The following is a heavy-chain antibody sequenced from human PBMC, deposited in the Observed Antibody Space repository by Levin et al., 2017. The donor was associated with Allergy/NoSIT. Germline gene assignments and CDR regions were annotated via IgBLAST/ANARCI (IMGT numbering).Heavy chain of an antibody. D-gene: IGHD6-13*01. CDR3: ARDKSIAAAAKGHYYYYGMDV. J-gene: IGHJ6*02. Sequence: SETLSLICTVSGGSISSHYWSWIRQPPGKGLEWIGYIFYNGSTNYNPSLKSRVTISVDTSKNPFSLKLSSVTAADTAVYYCARDKSIAAAAKGHYYYYGMDVWGQGTTVTVSS. CDR1: GGSISSHY. V-gene: IGHV4-59*11. CDR2: IFYNGST.